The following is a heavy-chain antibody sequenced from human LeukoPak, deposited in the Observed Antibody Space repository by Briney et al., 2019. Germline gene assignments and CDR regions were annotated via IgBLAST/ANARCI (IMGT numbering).Heavy chain of an antibody. J-gene: IGHJ4*02. V-gene: IGHV1-2*02. CDR2: INPNSGGT. Sequence: ASVKVSCKASGYTFTGYYMHWVRQAPGQGLEWMGWINPNSGGTNYAQKFQGRVTMTRDTSISTAYMELSRLRSDDTAVYYCARARGKWFGELLPSAVGYFDYWGQGTLVTVSS. D-gene: IGHD3-10*01. CDR1: GYTFTGYY. CDR3: ARARGKWFGELLPSAVGYFDY.